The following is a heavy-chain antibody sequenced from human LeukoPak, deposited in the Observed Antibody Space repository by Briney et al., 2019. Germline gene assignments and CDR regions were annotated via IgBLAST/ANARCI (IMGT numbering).Heavy chain of an antibody. CDR3: SRDLGLPGV. D-gene: IGHD3-10*01. CDR2: ISSSGNTI. J-gene: IGHJ3*01. V-gene: IGHV3-48*01. CDR1: GFIFSDSN. Sequence: PGGSLRLSCAASGFIFSDSNMRWVRQAPGTGLEWVSYISSSGNTIYYTDSVRGRFIISRDNAKNSLFLQMNSLRVEDTAVYYCSRDLGLPGVWGQGTMVTVSS.